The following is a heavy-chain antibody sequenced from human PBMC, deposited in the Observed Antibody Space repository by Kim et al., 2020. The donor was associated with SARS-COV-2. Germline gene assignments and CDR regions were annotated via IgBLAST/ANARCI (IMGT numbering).Heavy chain of an antibody. Sequence: GGSLRLSCAASGFTFSSYAMHWVRQAPGKGLEWVAVIWYDGSNKYYADSVKGRFTISRDNSKNTLYLQMNSLRAEDTAVYYCASLSQWLVRQPDAFDIWG. J-gene: IGHJ3*02. CDR3: ASLSQWLVRQPDAFDI. D-gene: IGHD6-19*01. V-gene: IGHV3-33*01. CDR2: IWYDGSNK. CDR1: GFTFSSYA.